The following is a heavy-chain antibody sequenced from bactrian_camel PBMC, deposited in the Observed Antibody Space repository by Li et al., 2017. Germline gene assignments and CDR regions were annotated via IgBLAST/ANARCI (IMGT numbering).Heavy chain of an antibody. V-gene: IGHV3S55*01. CDR3: AATAYCETGYCYVTYNY. Sequence: HVQLVESGGGSVQAGGSLRRSCVASGYTVSTYCMGWFRQAPGKEREGVAGVDSDGITVYADSVKGRFTISQDNAKNTLYLKLNSLQTEDTAVYYCAATAYCETGYCYVTYNYWGQGTQVTVS. D-gene: IGHD2*01. J-gene: IGHJ4*01. CDR2: VDSDGIT. CDR1: GYTVSTYC.